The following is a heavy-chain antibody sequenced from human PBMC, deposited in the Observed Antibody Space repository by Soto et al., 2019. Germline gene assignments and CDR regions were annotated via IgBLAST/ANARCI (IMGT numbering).Heavy chain of an antibody. CDR1: GLTFSDHS. V-gene: IGHV3-23*01. CDR2: ILGNGRNT. Sequence: EVQLLESGGGLVQPGGSLRLSCAASGLTFSDHSMTWVRQAPGKGLEWVSAILGNGRNTYYADSVKGRFTISRDNSRSTLYLQMNSLRVEDTAAYLCAGRRGGAYYFDYWGQGTLVTVSS. D-gene: IGHD3-10*01. J-gene: IGHJ4*02. CDR3: AGRRGGAYYFDY.